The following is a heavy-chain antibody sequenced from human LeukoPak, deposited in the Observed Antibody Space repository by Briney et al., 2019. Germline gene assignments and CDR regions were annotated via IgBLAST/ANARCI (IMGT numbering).Heavy chain of an antibody. CDR3: AKGYYGSGSYGWFDY. D-gene: IGHD3-10*01. CDR2: IRYDGSNK. Sequence: PGGSLRLSCAASGFTFSSYGMHWVRQAPGKGLEWVAFIRYDGSNKYYADSVKGRFTISRDNSKNTLYLQMNSLRAEDTAVYYCAKGYYGSGSYGWFDYWGQGTLVTVSS. V-gene: IGHV3-30*02. J-gene: IGHJ4*02. CDR1: GFTFSSYG.